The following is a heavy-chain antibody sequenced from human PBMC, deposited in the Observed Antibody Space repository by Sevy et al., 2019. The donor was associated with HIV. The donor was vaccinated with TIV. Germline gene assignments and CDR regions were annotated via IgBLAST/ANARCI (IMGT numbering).Heavy chain of an antibody. CDR2: IWYDGSNK. Sequence: GGSLRLSCAASGFTFSSYGMHWVRQAPGKGLEWVAVIWYDGSNKYYADSVKGRFTISRDNSKNTLYLQMNSLRAEDRAVYYGARDPLIYYDYDSSGYPDYWGQGTLVTVSS. D-gene: IGHD3-22*01. CDR1: GFTFSSYG. V-gene: IGHV3-33*01. CDR3: ARDPLIYYDYDSSGYPDY. J-gene: IGHJ4*02.